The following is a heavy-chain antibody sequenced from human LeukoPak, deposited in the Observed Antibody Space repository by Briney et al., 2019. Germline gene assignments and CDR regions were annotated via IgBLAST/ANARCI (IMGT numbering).Heavy chain of an antibody. D-gene: IGHD3-3*01. CDR3: AKDTPITIFGVVPPGAFDI. J-gene: IGHJ3*02. Sequence: GGSLRLSCAASGFTFSSYAMSWVRQAPGKGLEWGSALTGSGGSTYYADSVKGRFTISRDNSKNTLYLQMNSLRAEDTAVYYCAKDTPITIFGVVPPGAFDIWGQGTMVTVSS. CDR1: GFTFSSYA. CDR2: LTGSGGST. V-gene: IGHV3-23*01.